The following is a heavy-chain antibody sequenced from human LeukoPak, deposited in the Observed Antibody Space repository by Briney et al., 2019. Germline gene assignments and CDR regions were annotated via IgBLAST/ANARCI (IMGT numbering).Heavy chain of an antibody. CDR1: GFTFSSYG. D-gene: IGHD3-9*01. J-gene: IGHJ4*02. V-gene: IGHV3-30*18. CDR3: AKSRSDILTGYYGPFDY. CDR2: ISYDGSNK. Sequence: GRSLRLSCAASGFTFSSYGMHWVRHPPGKGMEWVAVISYDGSNKYYADSVKGRFTISRDNSKNTLYLQMNSLRAEDTAVYYCAKSRSDILTGYYGPFDYWGQGTLVTVSS.